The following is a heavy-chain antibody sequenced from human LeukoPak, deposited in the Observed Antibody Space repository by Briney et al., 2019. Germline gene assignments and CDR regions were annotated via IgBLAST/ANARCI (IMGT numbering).Heavy chain of an antibody. CDR3: ATLTGRDLVRDAFDI. CDR1: GFNFSTYP. Sequence: GRSLRLSCAPSGFNFSTYPMHWVRQAPGKGLEWVALLSYDGSYQYYADSVKGRFTISRDNSKNTLYLQMNSLRAEDTAVYYCATLTGRDLVRDAFDIWGQGTMVTVSS. D-gene: IGHD3-9*01. V-gene: IGHV3-30*14. CDR2: LSYDGSYQ. J-gene: IGHJ3*02.